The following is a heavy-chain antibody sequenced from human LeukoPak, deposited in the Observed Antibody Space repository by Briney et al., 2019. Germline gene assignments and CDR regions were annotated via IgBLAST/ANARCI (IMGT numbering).Heavy chain of an antibody. J-gene: IGHJ4*02. CDR1: GGSISSYY. D-gene: IGHD3-22*01. V-gene: IGHV4-39*07. CDR3: ARIDSKILLFDY. Sequence: SETLSLTCTVSGGSISSYYWSWIRQPPGKGLEWIGSIYYSGSTYYNPSLKSRVTISVDTSKNQFSLKLSSVTAADTAVYYCARIDSKILLFDYWGQGTLVTVSS. CDR2: IYYSGST.